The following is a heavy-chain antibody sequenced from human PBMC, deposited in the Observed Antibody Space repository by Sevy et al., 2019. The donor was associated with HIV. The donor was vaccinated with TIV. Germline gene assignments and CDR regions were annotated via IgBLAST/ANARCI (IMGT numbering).Heavy chain of an antibody. CDR2: ISYDGSNK. Sequence: GGSLRLSCAASGFTFSSYAMHWVRQAPGKGLEWVAVISYDGSNKYYADSVKGRFTISRDNSKNTLYLQINSLRAEDTAVYYCASQLNYFDYWGQGTLVTVSS. V-gene: IGHV3-30-3*01. CDR1: GFTFSSYA. CDR3: ASQLNYFDY. J-gene: IGHJ4*02.